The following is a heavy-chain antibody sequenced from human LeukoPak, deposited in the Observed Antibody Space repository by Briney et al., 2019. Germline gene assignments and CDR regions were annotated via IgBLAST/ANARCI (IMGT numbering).Heavy chain of an antibody. CDR2: ISGSGGST. CDR3: AKDREGGNDY. Sequence: GGSLRLSCAASGFTLSDYYMSWVRQAPGKGLEWVSAISGSGGSTYYADSVKGRFTISRDNSKNTLYLQMNSLRAEDTAVYYCAKDREGGNDYWGQGTLVTVSS. V-gene: IGHV3-23*01. J-gene: IGHJ4*02. D-gene: IGHD4-23*01. CDR1: GFTLSDYY.